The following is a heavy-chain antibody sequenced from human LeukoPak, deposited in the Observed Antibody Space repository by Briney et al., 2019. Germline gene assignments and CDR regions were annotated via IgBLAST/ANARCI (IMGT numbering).Heavy chain of an antibody. CDR1: GYTFTGYY. J-gene: IGHJ6*03. V-gene: IGHV1-8*03. CDR3: ARVPRYYYYYYMDV. CDR2: INPNSGNT. Sequence: ASVKVSCKASGYTFTGYYMHWVRQAPGQRLEWMGWINPNSGNTGYAQKFQGRVTITRNTSISTAYMELSSLRSEDTAVYYCARVPRYYYYYYMDVWGKGTTVTVSS.